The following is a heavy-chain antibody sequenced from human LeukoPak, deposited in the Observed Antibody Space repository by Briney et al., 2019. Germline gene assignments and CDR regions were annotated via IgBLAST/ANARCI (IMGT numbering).Heavy chain of an antibody. CDR3: AKDRSWGNHYGSGYFDY. J-gene: IGHJ4*02. Sequence: GGSLRLSCAASGFTFSSYAMSWVRQAPGKGLEWVSAISGSGGSTYYADSVKGRFTISRDNSKNTLYLQMNSLRAEDTAVYYCAKDRSWGNHYGSGYFDYWGQGTLVTVSS. V-gene: IGHV3-23*01. D-gene: IGHD3-10*01. CDR2: ISGSGGST. CDR1: GFTFSSYA.